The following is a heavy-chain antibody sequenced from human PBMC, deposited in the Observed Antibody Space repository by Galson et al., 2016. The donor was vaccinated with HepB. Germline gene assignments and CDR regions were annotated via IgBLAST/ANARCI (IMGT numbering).Heavy chain of an antibody. CDR1: GFTFRDYY. CDR3: ARQGSGSYRFDY. CDR2: ISSSANNI. V-gene: IGHV3-11*01. Sequence: SLRLSCAASGFTFRDYYMSWIRQAPGKGLEWVSYISSSANNIKYADSVEGRFTVSRDNADNSLSLQMDNLRADDTAVYYCARQGSGSYRFDYWGQGTLVTVSS. D-gene: IGHD1-26*01. J-gene: IGHJ4*02.